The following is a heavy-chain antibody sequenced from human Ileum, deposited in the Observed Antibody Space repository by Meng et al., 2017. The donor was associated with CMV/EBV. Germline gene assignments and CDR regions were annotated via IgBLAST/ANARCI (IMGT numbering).Heavy chain of an antibody. J-gene: IGHJ4*02. CDR3: AKRDFYHPSAYYYDYYFDN. CDR2: ISKGGDVT. V-gene: IGHV3-23*01. D-gene: IGHD3-22*01. Sequence: GESLKISCAGSGFTFSQYAMSWVRQAPGKGLEWVSAISKGGDVTAYADSVKGRFTISRDNVKSTVYLQVNSLRVEDTAVYFCAKRDFYHPSAYYYDYYFDNWGQGVLDTVSS. CDR1: GFTFSQYA.